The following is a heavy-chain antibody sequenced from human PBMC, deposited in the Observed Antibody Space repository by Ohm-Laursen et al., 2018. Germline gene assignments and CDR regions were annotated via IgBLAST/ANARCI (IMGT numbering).Heavy chain of an antibody. CDR2: ISATGGRT. J-gene: IGHJ6*02. D-gene: IGHD1-1*01. V-gene: IGHV3-23*01. CDR3: AKGSPGIRDGMDV. Sequence: SPRLSCTASGLTFSNCALTWVRQAPGKGLEWVSLISATGGRTYYADSVKGRFTISRDDSKNTLYLQMNNLRVEDTAVYYCAKGSPGIRDGMDVSGQGTTVTVSS. CDR1: GLTFSNCA.